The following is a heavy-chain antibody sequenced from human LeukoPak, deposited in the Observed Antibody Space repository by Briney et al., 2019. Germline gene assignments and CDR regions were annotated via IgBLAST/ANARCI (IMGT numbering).Heavy chain of an antibody. CDR3: ARAPKYSYYYYMDV. V-gene: IGHV4-4*07. D-gene: IGHD5-18*01. Sequence: SDTLSLTCTVSGGSISSYYWSWIRQPAGKGLEWIGRIYTSGSTNYNPSLKSRVTMSVDTSKNQFSLKLSSVPAADTAVYYCARAPKYSYYYYMDVWGKGTTVTASS. CDR2: IYTSGST. CDR1: GGSISSYY. J-gene: IGHJ6*03.